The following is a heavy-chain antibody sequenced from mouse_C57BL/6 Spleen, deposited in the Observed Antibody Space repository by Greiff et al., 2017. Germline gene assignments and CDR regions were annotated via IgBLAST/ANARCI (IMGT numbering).Heavy chain of an antibody. Sequence: QVQLQQPGAELVKPGASVKLSCKASGYTFTSYWMHWVKQRPGQGLEWIGMIHPNSGSTNYNEKFKSKATLTVDKSSSPAYMQLSILTSEDSAVYYCARDTIMWDSRYYAMDYWGQGTSVTVSS. CDR2: IHPNSGST. J-gene: IGHJ4*01. CDR3: ARDTIMWDSRYYAMDY. CDR1: GYTFTSYW. V-gene: IGHV1-64*01. D-gene: IGHD2-12*01.